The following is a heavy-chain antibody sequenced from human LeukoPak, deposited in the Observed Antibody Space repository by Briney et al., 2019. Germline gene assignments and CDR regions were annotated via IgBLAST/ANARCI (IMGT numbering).Heavy chain of an antibody. D-gene: IGHD4-17*01. J-gene: IGHJ4*02. Sequence: PSQTLSLTCTVSGDSISSGSYYWSWLRQPAGTGLEWIGRIHTSGGTDYNPSLKSRVTISVDTSKNQFSLKLSSVTAADTAVYYCATGYGDFRVEGRYFYSWGQGTLVTVSS. V-gene: IGHV4-61*02. CDR3: ATGYGDFRVEGRYFYS. CDR2: IHTSGGT. CDR1: GDSISSGSYY.